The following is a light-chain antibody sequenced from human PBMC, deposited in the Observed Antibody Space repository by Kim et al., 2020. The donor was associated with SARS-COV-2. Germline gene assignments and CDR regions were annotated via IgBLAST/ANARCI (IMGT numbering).Light chain of an antibody. J-gene: IGKJ4*01. CDR1: QDISSW. Sequence: AFLGDRVTLPCRARQDISSWLGWYQQKPGKAPKVLIYEASNLQSGVPSRFSGSGSGTDFTLTINSLQPEDFATYYCQQTHSFPLTFGGGTKVDIK. V-gene: IGKV1D-12*01. CDR3: QQTHSFPLT. CDR2: EAS.